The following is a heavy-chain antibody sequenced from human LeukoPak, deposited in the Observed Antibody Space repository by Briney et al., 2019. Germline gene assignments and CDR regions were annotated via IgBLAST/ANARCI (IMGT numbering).Heavy chain of an antibody. CDR3: ARVSEVTLPRGSGYPPFNWFDP. J-gene: IGHJ5*02. D-gene: IGHD3-3*01. Sequence: ASVKVSCKASGYTFTSYYMHWVRQAPGQGLEWMGIINPSGGSTSYAQKFQGRVTMTRDTSTSTVYMELSSLRSEDTAVYYCARVSEVTLPRGSGYPPFNWFDPWGQGTLVTVSS. CDR1: GYTFTSYY. V-gene: IGHV1-46*01. CDR2: INPSGGST.